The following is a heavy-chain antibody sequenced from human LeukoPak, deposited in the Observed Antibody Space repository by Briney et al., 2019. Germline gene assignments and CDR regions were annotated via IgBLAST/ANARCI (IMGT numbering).Heavy chain of an antibody. CDR2: ISYDGSNK. CDR1: GFTFSSYA. J-gene: IGHJ4*02. V-gene: IGHV3-30*04. CDR3: ATGASNYFDY. Sequence: PGGSLRLSCAASGFTFSSYAMHWVRQAPGKGLEWVAVISYDGSNKYYADSVKGRFTISRDNSKNTLYLQMNSLRAEDTAVYYCATGASNYFDYWGQGTLVTVSS. D-gene: IGHD1-14*01.